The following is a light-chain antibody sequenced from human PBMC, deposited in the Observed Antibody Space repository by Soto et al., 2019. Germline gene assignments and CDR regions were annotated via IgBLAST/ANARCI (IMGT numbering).Light chain of an antibody. CDR2: RAS. J-gene: IGKJ2*03. Sequence: IHMTQSPSTLSASVGDRVVITCRARQNIDRWLAWYQQKPRKAPQLLIYRASFPESGLPPRFSGSGSGTEFTLTIASMQADDLATYFCQRDNSYPYSFGQGTKL. CDR3: QRDNSYPYS. V-gene: IGKV1-5*03. CDR1: QNIDRW.